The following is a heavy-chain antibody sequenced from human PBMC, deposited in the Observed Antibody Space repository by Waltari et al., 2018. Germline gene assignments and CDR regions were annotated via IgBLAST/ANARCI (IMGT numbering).Heavy chain of an antibody. CDR3: ARDGYYYDSSGYYYFDY. J-gene: IGHJ4*02. CDR2: IIPIFGTA. Sequence: QVQLVQSGAEVKKPGSSVKVSCKASGGTFSSYAISWVRQAPGQGLEWMGGIIPIFGTANYAQKFQGRVTITADESTSTAYMELSSLRSEDTAVYHCARDGYYYDSSGYYYFDYWGQGTLVTVSS. D-gene: IGHD3-22*01. CDR1: GGTFSSYA. V-gene: IGHV1-69*01.